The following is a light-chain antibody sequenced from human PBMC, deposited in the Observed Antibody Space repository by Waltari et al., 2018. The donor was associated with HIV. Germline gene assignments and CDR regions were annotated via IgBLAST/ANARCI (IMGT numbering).Light chain of an antibody. J-gene: IGLJ1*01. V-gene: IGLV1-40*01. CDR3: QSYDSSLSGYV. Sequence: QSVLTQPPSVSGAPGQRVTISCTGSSPNLGTGYTLSWSRQLPETAPNLLILSKTNRPSGVPHRFSGSNSGTSASLAITGRQADDDADYYCQSYDSSLSGYVFGTGTKVTVL. CDR2: SKT. CDR1: SPNLGTGYT.